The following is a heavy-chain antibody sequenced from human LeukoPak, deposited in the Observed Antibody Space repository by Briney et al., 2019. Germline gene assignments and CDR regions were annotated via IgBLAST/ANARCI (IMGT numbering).Heavy chain of an antibody. J-gene: IGHJ4*02. CDR2: ISSSGSTI. D-gene: IGHD6-19*01. Sequence: GGSLRLXCAASGFTFSSYEMNWVRQAPGKGLEWVSYISSSGSTIYYADSVKGRFTISRDNAKNSLYLQMNSLRAEDTAVYYCAREPPQYSSGWFSFDYWGQGTLVTVSS. CDR1: GFTFSSYE. CDR3: AREPPQYSSGWFSFDY. V-gene: IGHV3-48*03.